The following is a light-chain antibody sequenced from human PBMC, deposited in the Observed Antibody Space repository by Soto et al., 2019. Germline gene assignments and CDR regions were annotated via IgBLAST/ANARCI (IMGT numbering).Light chain of an antibody. CDR1: QGINNW. CDR2: AAS. J-gene: IGKJ1*01. Sequence: DIQMTQSPSSVSASVGDRVTITCRASQGINNWLAWYQQKPGKAPELLIYAASSLQSGVPSRFSGSGSGTDFTLTISSLQPEDFATYSCQQTYNTPRTFGQGTKVDIK. CDR3: QQTYNTPRT. V-gene: IGKV1-12*01.